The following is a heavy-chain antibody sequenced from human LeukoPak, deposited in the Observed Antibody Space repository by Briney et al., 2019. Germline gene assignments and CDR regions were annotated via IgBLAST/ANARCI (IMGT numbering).Heavy chain of an antibody. D-gene: IGHD2-21*01. V-gene: IGHV3-30*18. Sequence: GGSLRLSCAASGFTFSSYGMHWVRQAPGKGLEWVAVVSYDGSKYYADSVKGRFTISRDNSKNTLYLQVSSLRAEDTAVYYCAKDLNRGLPDYWGQGTLVTVSS. CDR3: AKDLNRGLPDY. CDR2: VSYDGSK. J-gene: IGHJ4*02. CDR1: GFTFSSYG.